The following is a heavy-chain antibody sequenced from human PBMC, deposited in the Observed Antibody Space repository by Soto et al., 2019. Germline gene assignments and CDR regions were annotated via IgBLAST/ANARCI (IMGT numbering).Heavy chain of an antibody. J-gene: IGHJ4*02. CDR1: GGTFTTNG. CDR2: IIPIFGTA. Sequence: QVQLVQSGAEVKKPGSSVKVSCKASGGTFTTNGISWVRQAPGQGLEWMGGIIPIFGTAQYAQEYKGRLTITADESTSTAYMELSSLRSEDTALYYCARAVDEHSWGLDYWGRGTLLIVSS. V-gene: IGHV1-69*01. CDR3: ARAVDEHSWGLDY. D-gene: IGHD6-13*01.